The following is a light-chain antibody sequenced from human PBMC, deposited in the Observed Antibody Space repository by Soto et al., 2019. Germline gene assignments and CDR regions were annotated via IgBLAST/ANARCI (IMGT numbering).Light chain of an antibody. J-gene: IGKJ4*01. V-gene: IGKV2-28*01. Sequence: DIVMTQSPLSLPVTPGEPASISCRSSQSLLHSNGYNYLDWYLQKPGQSPQVLIYLGSNRASGVPDRFSGSGSGTDFTLKIRRVEGEDVGVYYCMQALQTPLTFGGGTKVEIK. CDR2: LGS. CDR1: QSLLHSNGYNY. CDR3: MQALQTPLT.